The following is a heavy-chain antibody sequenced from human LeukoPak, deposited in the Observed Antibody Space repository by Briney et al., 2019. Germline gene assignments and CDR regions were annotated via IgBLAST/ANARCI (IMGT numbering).Heavy chain of an antibody. CDR2: IYTSGST. CDR1: GGSISSGSYY. J-gene: IGHJ4*02. D-gene: IGHD3-22*01. V-gene: IGHV4-61*02. Sequence: SETLSLTCTVSGGSISSGSYYWSWIRQPAGKGLEWIGRIYTSGSTNYNPSLKSRVAISVDTSKNQFSLKLSSVTAADTAVYYCARGIVVDSFDYWGQGTLVTVSS. CDR3: ARGIVVDSFDY.